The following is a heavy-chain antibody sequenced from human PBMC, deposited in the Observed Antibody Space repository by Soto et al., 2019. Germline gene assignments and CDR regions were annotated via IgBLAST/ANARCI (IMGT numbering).Heavy chain of an antibody. J-gene: IGHJ5*02. Sequence: QVQLVQSGAEVRKPGSSVKVCCEASGGTFSSYAISWVRQAPGQGLEWMGGIIPIFGTANYAQKFQGRVTITSDESASTAYMELSSLRSEDTAVYYCARDRECLGGSYCWFDPWGQGTLVTVSS. V-gene: IGHV1-69*01. CDR3: ARDRECLGGSYCWFDP. CDR2: IIPIFGTA. D-gene: IGHD3-10*01. CDR1: GGTFSSYA.